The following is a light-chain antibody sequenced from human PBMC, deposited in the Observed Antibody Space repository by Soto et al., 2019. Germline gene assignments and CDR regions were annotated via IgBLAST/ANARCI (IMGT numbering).Light chain of an antibody. CDR2: GNN. CDR1: SSNIGAGYD. Sequence: QSVLTQPPSVSGAPGQRVTISCTGSSSNIGAGYDVHWYQQLPGTAPKLLIYGNNNRPSGVPDRFSGSNSGTSASLAITGLQADDEANYYCSSFKGTNSFVFGTGTKLTVL. V-gene: IGLV1-40*01. CDR3: SSFKGTNSFV. J-gene: IGLJ1*01.